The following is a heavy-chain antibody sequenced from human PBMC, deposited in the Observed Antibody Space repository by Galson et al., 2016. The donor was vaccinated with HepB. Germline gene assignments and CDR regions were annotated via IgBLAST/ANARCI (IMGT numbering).Heavy chain of an antibody. CDR3: ARHKSYGSGSGFDY. CDR2: IYYSGNT. V-gene: IGHV4-39*01. J-gene: IGHJ4*02. Sequence: SETLSLTCTVSGDSISSRSYYWVWVRQPPGKGLEWIGTIYYSGNTYYNPSLKSRITMSVDTSKNQFSLSLRSVTATDTAVYYCARHKSYGSGSGFDYWGQGTLVTVSS. D-gene: IGHD3-10*01. CDR1: GDSISSRSYY.